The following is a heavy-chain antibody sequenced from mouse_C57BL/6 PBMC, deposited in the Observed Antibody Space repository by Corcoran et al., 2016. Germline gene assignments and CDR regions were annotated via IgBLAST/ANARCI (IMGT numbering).Heavy chain of an antibody. J-gene: IGHJ1*03. D-gene: IGHD1-1*01. CDR2: IYPGDGDT. V-gene: IGHV1-80*01. CDR3: AREGPTTVVARYFDV. Sequence: QVQLQQSGAELVKPGASVKISCKASGYAFSSYWMNWVKQRPGKGLEWIGQIYPGDGDTNYNGKFKGKATLTADKSSSTAYMQLSSLTSEDSAVYFCAREGPTTVVARYFDVWGTGTTVTVSS. CDR1: GYAFSSYW.